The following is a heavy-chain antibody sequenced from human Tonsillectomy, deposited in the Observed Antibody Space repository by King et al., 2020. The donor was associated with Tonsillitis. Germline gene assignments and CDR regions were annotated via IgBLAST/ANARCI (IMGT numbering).Heavy chain of an antibody. CDR1: GYTFTGYY. CDR2: INPNSGGT. D-gene: IGHD2-2*01. J-gene: IGHJ6*02. Sequence: QLVQSGAEVKKPGASVKVSCKASGYTFTGYYMHWVRQAPGQGLEWMGWINPNSGGTNYAQNFQGWVTMTRDTSISTAYMELSRLRSDDTAVYYCARDSGYCSSTSCYAGDYYYYGMDVWGQGTTVTVSS. CDR3: ARDSGYCSSTSCYAGDYYYYGMDV. V-gene: IGHV1-2*04.